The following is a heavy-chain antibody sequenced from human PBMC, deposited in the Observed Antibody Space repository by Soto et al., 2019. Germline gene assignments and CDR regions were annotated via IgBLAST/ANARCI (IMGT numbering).Heavy chain of an antibody. D-gene: IGHD6-13*01. V-gene: IGHV4-34*01. CDR1: GGSFSTYF. CDR2: VNQSGSA. CDR3: ARERRVVGGYSSSWYDYFDS. J-gene: IGHJ4*02. Sequence: PSETLSLTCSVYGGSFSTYFWTWMRQPPGKGLEWIGEVNQSGSANYNPSLEGRVTISVDTSKKQFSLRLSSVTAADTAVYYCARERRVVGGYSSSWYDYFDSWGQGTLVTVSS.